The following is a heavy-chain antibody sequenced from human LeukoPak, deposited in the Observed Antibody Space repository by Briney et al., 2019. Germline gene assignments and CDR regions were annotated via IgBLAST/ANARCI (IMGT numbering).Heavy chain of an antibody. J-gene: IGHJ3*02. CDR3: ARVVRYDSSGQNAFDI. CDR1: GFTFSSYS. V-gene: IGHV3-21*06. CDR2: ISSSSSYI. D-gene: IGHD3-22*01. Sequence: GGSLRLSCAASGFTFSSYSMNWVRQAPGKGLEWVSSISSSSSYIYYAESVKGRFTISRDNAKNSLYLQMNSLRAEDTAVYYCARVVRYDSSGQNAFDIWGQGTMVTVSS.